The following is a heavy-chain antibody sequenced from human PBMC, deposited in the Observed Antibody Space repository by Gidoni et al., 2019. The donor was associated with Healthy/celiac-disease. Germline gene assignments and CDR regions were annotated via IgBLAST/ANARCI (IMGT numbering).Heavy chain of an antibody. D-gene: IGHD2-21*02. J-gene: IGHJ4*02. CDR3: AKDYASYMYGDPDGFSDY. CDR2: ISGSGGRT. CDR1: GFTFSSYA. V-gene: IGHV3-23*01. Sequence: EVQLLESGGGLVQPGGSLRLSCAASGFTFSSYAMSWVRQAPGKGLEWVSSISGSGGRTYYADSVKGRFTISRDNSKNTLYLQMNSLRAEDTAVYYCAKDYASYMYGDPDGFSDYWGQGTLVTVSS.